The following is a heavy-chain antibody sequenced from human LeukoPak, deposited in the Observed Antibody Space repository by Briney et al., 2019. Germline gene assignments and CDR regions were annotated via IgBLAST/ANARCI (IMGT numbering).Heavy chain of an antibody. CDR3: AKDRDDYVWGRIDY. CDR2: MNPNSGNT. V-gene: IGHV1-8*01. Sequence: ASVKVSCKASGYTFTSYDINWVRQATGQGLEWMGWMNPNSGNTGYAQKFQGRVTMTRNTSISTANMELSSLRSEDTAVYYCAKDRDDYVWGRIDYWGQGTLVTVSS. J-gene: IGHJ4*02. D-gene: IGHD3-16*01. CDR1: GYTFTSYD.